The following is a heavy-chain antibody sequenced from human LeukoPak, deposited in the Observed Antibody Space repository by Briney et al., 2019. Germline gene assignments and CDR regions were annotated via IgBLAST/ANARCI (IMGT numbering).Heavy chain of an antibody. Sequence: PGGSLRLSCAASGFTFSSYGMHWVRQAPGKGLEWVAVIRYDGSNKYYADSVKGRFTISRDNSKNTLYLQMNSLRAEDTAVYYCARDGEFPSNYYYGMDVWGQGTTVTVSS. J-gene: IGHJ6*02. V-gene: IGHV3-33*01. D-gene: IGHD3-10*01. CDR1: GFTFSSYG. CDR3: ARDGEFPSNYYYGMDV. CDR2: IRYDGSNK.